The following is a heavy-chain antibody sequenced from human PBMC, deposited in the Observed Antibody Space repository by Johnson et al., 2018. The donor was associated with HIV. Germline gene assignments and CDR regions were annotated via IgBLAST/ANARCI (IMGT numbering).Heavy chain of an antibody. V-gene: IGHV3-33*03. CDR3: TTHYVLGGLIAFDI. CDR1: GFTFSSYG. J-gene: IGHJ3*02. CDR2: IWYDGSNK. D-gene: IGHD3-10*02. Sequence: QVQLVESGGGVVQPGRSLRLSCAASGFTFSSYGMHWVRQAPGKGLEWVAVIWYDGSNKYYADSVKGRFTNSRDNAKNTPYLEMNSLKTEDTAVYYCTTHYVLGGLIAFDIWGQGTMVTVSS.